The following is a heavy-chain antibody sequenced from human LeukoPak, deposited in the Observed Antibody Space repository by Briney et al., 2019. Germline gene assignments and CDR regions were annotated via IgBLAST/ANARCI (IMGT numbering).Heavy chain of an antibody. CDR3: AREYGSGSYSYNWFDP. D-gene: IGHD3-10*01. J-gene: IGHJ5*02. V-gene: IGHV1-69*13. CDR1: GGSFSSYA. Sequence: SVKVSCKASGGSFSSYAISWVRQAPGQGLEWMGGIIPIFGTANYAQKFQGRVTITADESTSTAYMELSSLRSEDTAVYYCAREYGSGSYSYNWFDPWGQGTLVTVSS. CDR2: IIPIFGTA.